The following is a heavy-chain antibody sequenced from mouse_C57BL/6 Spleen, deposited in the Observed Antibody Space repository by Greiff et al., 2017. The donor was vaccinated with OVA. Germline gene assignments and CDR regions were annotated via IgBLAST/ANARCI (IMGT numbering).Heavy chain of an antibody. CDR2: IDPEDGET. J-gene: IGHJ3*01. V-gene: IGHV14-2*01. CDR1: GFNITDYY. Sequence: VQLQQSGAELVKPGASVKLSCTASGFNITDYYMHWVKQRTEQGLEWIGRIDPEDGETKYAPKFQGKATITADTSSNTAYLQLSSLTSEDTAVDYSASYCYGSSQGFAYWGQEALGTVSA. D-gene: IGHD1-1*01. CDR3: ASYCYGSSQGFAY.